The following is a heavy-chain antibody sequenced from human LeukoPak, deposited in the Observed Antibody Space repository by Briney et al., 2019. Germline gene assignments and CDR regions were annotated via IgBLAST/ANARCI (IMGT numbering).Heavy chain of an antibody. D-gene: IGHD1-1*01. CDR2: VNWDGGSA. Sequence: GRSLRLSCAASGFTFDDCAMSWVRQAPGKALEWVSGVNWDGGSASYADSVKGRFTISRDNPKNSLYLQMNSLRAEDTALYHCAKQPGRTRYYYMDVWGEGTTVTVSS. CDR1: GFTFDDCA. CDR3: AKQPGRTRYYYMDV. V-gene: IGHV3-20*01. J-gene: IGHJ6*03.